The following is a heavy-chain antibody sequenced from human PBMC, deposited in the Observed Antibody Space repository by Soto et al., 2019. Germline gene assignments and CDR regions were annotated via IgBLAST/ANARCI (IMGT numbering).Heavy chain of an antibody. J-gene: IGHJ4*02. CDR1: GFTASAYY. Sequence: ESLRLSCVVSGFTASAYYTSWVRQAPGKGLEWVSALYSGGATFYADSVKGRFTVSGDNSKNTLYLQMNSLRAEDTAVYYCARAGMWFGQLYWGQGSLVTVSS. D-gene: IGHD3-10*01. CDR3: ARAGMWFGQLY. CDR2: LYSGGAT. V-gene: IGHV3-53*01.